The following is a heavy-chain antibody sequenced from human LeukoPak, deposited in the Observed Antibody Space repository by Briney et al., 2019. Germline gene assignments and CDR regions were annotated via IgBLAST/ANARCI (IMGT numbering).Heavy chain of an antibody. J-gene: IGHJ6*02. CDR3: ARALPVAGLADYGMDV. CDR1: GGTFSSYA. D-gene: IGHD6-19*01. CDR2: IIPIFGTA. V-gene: IGHV1-69*13. Sequence: SVKVSCKASGGTFSSYAISWVRQAPGQGLEWMGGIIPIFGTANYAQKFQGRVTITADESTSTAYMELSSLRSEDAAVYYCARALPVAGLADYGMDVWGQGTTVTVSS.